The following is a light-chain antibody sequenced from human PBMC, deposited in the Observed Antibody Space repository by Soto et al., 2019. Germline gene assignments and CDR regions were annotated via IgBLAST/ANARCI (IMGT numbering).Light chain of an antibody. CDR2: GAY. J-gene: IGKJ1*01. CDR3: QQYGSSPT. Sequence: EIVMTQSPATLSVSPGERATLSCRASQSVNIYLDWYQQKPGQAPRLLIYGAYSRATGIPGRFSGSGSGTDFTLTISRLEPEDSAVYYCQQYGSSPTFGQGTKVDIK. CDR1: QSVNIY. V-gene: IGKV3-20*01.